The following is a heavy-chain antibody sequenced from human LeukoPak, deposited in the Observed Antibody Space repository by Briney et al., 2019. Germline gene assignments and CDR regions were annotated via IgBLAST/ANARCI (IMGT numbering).Heavy chain of an antibody. CDR2: IIPILGIA. J-gene: IGHJ4*02. V-gene: IGHV1-69*02. CDR1: GGTFSSYT. Sequence: SVKVSCKASGGTFSSYTISWVRQAPGQGLEWMGRIIPILGIANYAQKFQGRVTITADKSTSTAYMELSSLRSGDTAVYYCTNDYYYDSSGYYFPFDYWGQGTLVTVSS. D-gene: IGHD3-22*01. CDR3: TNDYYYDSSGYYFPFDY.